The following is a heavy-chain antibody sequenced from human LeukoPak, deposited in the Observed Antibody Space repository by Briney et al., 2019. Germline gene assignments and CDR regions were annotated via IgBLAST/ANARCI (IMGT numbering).Heavy chain of an antibody. J-gene: IGHJ6*02. CDR1: GDSVSSNSAA. D-gene: IGHD6-19*01. CDR2: TYYRSKWYN. CDR3: AREYSSGWHLYYYYDMDV. V-gene: IGHV6-1*01. Sequence: SQTLSLTCAISGDSVSSNSAAWNWIRQSPSRGLEWLGRTYYRSKWYNDYAVSVKSRITINPDTSKNQFSLQLNSVTPEDTAVYYCAREYSSGWHLYYYYDMDVWGQGTTVIVSS.